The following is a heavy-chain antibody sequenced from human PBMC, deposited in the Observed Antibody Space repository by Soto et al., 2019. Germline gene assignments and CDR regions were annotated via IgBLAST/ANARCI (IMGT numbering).Heavy chain of an antibody. CDR3: ERGDYGQYDAYNWFDP. Sequence: QVRLQQWGAGLVRPSETLSLTCAVYGGSFNNYCWSWIRQPPGKGLEWIGEVCPEGRTNYSPILNKEVRIAVEGSKNQFSRRLSSLTVADTAVYYCERGDYGQYDAYNWFDPWGQGNLVIVAS. CDR1: GGSFNNYC. CDR2: VCPEGRT. D-gene: IGHD3-10*01. V-gene: IGHV4-34*02. J-gene: IGHJ5*02.